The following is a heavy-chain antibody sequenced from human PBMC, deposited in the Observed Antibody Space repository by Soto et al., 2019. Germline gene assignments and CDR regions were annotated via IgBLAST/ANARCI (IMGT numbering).Heavy chain of an antibody. V-gene: IGHV1-18*01. J-gene: IGHJ4*02. CDR2: ISAYNGNT. Sequence: ASVKVSCKASGYTFTSYGISWVRQAPGQGLEWMGWISAYNGNTNYAQKLQGGVTMTTDTSTSTAYMELRSLRSDDTAVYYCARADCSGGSCYPPIDYWGQGTLVTVSS. CDR1: GYTFTSYG. CDR3: ARADCSGGSCYPPIDY. D-gene: IGHD2-15*01.